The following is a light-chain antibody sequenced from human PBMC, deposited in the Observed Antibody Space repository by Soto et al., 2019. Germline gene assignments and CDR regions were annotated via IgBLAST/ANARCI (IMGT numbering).Light chain of an antibody. CDR2: GAS. CDR3: QQYCTFPRT. Sequence: EIVLTQSPGTLSLSPGERATLSCRASQDFISVYLAWYQQKAGQAPRLLIYGASSRATGIPDRFTGSGSGTDFTLTVSRLEPEDFAVYYCQQYCTFPRTFGQGTRLEIK. V-gene: IGKV3-20*01. J-gene: IGKJ5*01. CDR1: QDFISVY.